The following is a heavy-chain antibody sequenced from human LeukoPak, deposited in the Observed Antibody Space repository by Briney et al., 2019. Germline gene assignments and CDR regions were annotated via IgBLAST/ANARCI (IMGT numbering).Heavy chain of an antibody. J-gene: IGHJ2*01. D-gene: IGHD6-13*01. CDR3: ARIIAAAGSYWYFDL. Sequence: GGSLRLSCAASGFTLSSYWMSWVRQAPGKGLEWVANIKPDGSEKYYVDSVKGRFTISRDNAKNSLYLQMNSLRAEDTAVYYCARIIAAAGSYWYFDLWGRGTLVTVSS. CDR2: IKPDGSEK. CDR1: GFTLSSYW. V-gene: IGHV3-7*01.